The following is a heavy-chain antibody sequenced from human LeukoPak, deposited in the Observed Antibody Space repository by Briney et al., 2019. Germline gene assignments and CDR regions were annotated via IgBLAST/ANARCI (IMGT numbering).Heavy chain of an antibody. CDR1: GYTFINYG. J-gene: IGHJ6*04. D-gene: IGHD4-17*01. V-gene: IGHV1-18*04. CDR2: INADNGNT. Sequence: GGSVKISCKASGYTFINYGITWVRQAPGQELEWMGWINADNGNTNYAQILQGRVTMTTDTSTSTAYMELRGLRSDDTAVYYCARLTPVDYGYYYYYNMDVWGTGTTVTVSS. CDR3: ARLTPVDYGYYYYYNMDV.